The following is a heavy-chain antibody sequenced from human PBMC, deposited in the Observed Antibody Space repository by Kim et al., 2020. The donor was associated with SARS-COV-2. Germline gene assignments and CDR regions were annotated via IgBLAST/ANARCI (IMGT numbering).Heavy chain of an antibody. CDR3: AKGYCSGGSCYSS. J-gene: IGHJ4*02. D-gene: IGHD2-15*01. Sequence: YADSVKGRFSISRDNSKNTLYLQMNSLRAEDTAVYYCAKGYCSGGSCYSSWGQGTLVTVSS. V-gene: IGHV3-23*01.